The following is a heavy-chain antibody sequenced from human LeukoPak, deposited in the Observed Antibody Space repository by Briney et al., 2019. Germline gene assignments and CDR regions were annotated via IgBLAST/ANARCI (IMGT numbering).Heavy chain of an antibody. CDR2: IYYSGST. J-gene: IGHJ5*02. Sequence: SETLSLTCTVSGGSISSSSYYWGWIRQPPGRGLEWIVSIYYSGSTYYNPSLKSRVTISVDTSKNQFSLKLSSVTAADTAVYYCARVDYGRNSWWFDPWGQGTLVTVSS. CDR3: ARVDYGRNSWWFDP. CDR1: GGSISSSSYY. D-gene: IGHD4-23*01. V-gene: IGHV4-39*07.